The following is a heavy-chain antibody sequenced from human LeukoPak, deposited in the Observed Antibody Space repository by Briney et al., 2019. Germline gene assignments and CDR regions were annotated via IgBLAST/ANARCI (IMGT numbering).Heavy chain of an antibody. CDR1: GGSIISTNW. CDR2: IYHSGST. CDR3: ARQRYSGSYPPSDFDY. D-gene: IGHD1-26*01. Sequence: PSETLSLTCAVSGGSIISTNWWSWVRQPPGKGLEWIGEIYHSGSTNYNPSLKSRVTISVDTSKNQFSLKLSSVTAADTAVYYCARQRYSGSYPPSDFDYWGQGTLVTVSS. V-gene: IGHV4-4*02. J-gene: IGHJ4*02.